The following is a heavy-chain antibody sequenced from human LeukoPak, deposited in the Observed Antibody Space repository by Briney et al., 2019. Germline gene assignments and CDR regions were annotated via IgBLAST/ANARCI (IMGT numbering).Heavy chain of an antibody. CDR3: ARRPYSFNWFDP. D-gene: IGHD4-11*01. V-gene: IGHV4-39*01. J-gene: IGHJ5*02. CDR2: IYYSGST. Sequence: PSETLSLTCTVSGGSISSSGYYWGWIRQPPGKGLEWIGSIYYSGSTYYNPSLRSRVTISVDTPKNQFSLRLSSVTAADTAVYYCARRPYSFNWFDPWGQGTLVAVSS. CDR1: GGSISSSGYY.